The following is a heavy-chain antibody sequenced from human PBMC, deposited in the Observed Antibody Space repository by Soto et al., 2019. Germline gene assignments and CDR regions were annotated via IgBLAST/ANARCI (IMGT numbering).Heavy chain of an antibody. CDR3: ASLPSTVTARCYYYYYMDV. J-gene: IGHJ6*03. CDR2: ISSSSSTI. CDR1: GFTFSSYS. Sequence: EVQLVESGGGLVQPGGSLRLSCAASGFTFSSYSMNWVRQAPGKGLEWVSYISSSSSTIYYADSVKGRFTISRDNAKNSLYLQMNSLRAEDTAVYYCASLPSTVTARCYYYYYMDVLGKGTPVTVSS. V-gene: IGHV3-48*01. D-gene: IGHD4-17*01.